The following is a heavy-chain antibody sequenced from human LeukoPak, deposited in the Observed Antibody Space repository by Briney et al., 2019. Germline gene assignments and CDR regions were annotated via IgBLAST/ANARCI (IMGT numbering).Heavy chain of an antibody. D-gene: IGHD3-10*01. Sequence: SETLSLTCAVYGGSFSGYYWSWIRQPPGKGLEWIGEINHSGSTNYNPSLKSRVTISGDTSKNQFSLKPRSVTAADTAMYYCARLYGSGSYYRHWGQGTLVTVSS. J-gene: IGHJ4*02. CDR1: GGSFSGYY. CDR2: INHSGST. CDR3: ARLYGSGSYYRH. V-gene: IGHV4-34*01.